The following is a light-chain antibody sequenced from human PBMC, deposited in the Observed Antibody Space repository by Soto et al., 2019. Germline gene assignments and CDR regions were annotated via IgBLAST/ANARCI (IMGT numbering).Light chain of an antibody. CDR2: DVS. CDR1: SSDVGGYNY. CDR3: SSYTSSSTPV. J-gene: IGLJ2*01. Sequence: QSVLTQPASVSGSPGQSITISCTGTSSDVGGYNYVSWYQQQPGKAPKLMIYDVSNRPSGVSNRFSGSKSGNTASLTISGPQAEDEAYYYCSSYTSSSTPVFGGGTKLTVL. V-gene: IGLV2-14*01.